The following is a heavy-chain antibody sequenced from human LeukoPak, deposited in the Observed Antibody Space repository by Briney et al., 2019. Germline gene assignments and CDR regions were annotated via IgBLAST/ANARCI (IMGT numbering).Heavy chain of an antibody. CDR2: IYYSGST. J-gene: IGHJ4*02. V-gene: IGHV4-59*01. CDR3: ARVGNSNYFDY. Sequence: PSETLSLTCTVSGGSIGSYFWSWIRQPPGKGLEWIGYIYYSGSTNYNPSLKSRVTISVDTSKNQFSLKLSSVTAADTAVYYCARVGNSNYFDYWGQGTLVTVSS. D-gene: IGHD6-13*01. CDR1: GGSIGSYF.